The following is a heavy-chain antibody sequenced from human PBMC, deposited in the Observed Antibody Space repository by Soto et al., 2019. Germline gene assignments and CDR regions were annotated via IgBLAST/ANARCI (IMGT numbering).Heavy chain of an antibody. CDR2: ISSSSDNI. Sequence: EVQLVESGGGLVQPGGSPRLSCAASGFVFSSYHMNWVRQAPAKGLEWISYISSSSDNIYYADSVRGRFTISRDNAKNSLYLQMNSLRAEDTAVYYCARDKGYCSSTSCYYDYYMDVWGKGTTVTVSS. CDR3: ARDKGYCSSTSCYYDYYMDV. V-gene: IGHV3-48*01. CDR1: GFVFSSYH. D-gene: IGHD2-2*01. J-gene: IGHJ6*03.